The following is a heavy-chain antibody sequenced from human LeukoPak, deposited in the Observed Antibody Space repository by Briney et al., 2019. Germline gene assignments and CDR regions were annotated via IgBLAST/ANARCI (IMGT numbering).Heavy chain of an antibody. CDR2: ISSASSYI. CDR3: AGGGQQLEY. J-gene: IGHJ4*02. D-gene: IGHD6-13*01. CDR1: GFTFSSYT. Sequence: GGSLRLSCAASGFTFSSYTMNWVRQLPGKGLEWVSSISSASSYIYYAESLKGRFTISRDNAKNSLYLQMNSLRAEDTAVYYCAGGGQQLEYWGQGTLVTVSS. V-gene: IGHV3-21*01.